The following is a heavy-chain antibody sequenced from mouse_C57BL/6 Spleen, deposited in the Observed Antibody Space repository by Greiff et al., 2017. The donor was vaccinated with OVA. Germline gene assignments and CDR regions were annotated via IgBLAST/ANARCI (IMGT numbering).Heavy chain of an antibody. CDR3: ARRGYYGSSYDWYFDV. CDR1: GYTFTSYW. V-gene: IGHV1-69*01. D-gene: IGHD1-1*01. Sequence: QVQLQQPGAELVMPGASVKLSCKASGYTFTSYWMHWVKPRPGQGLEWIGEIDPSDSYTNYNQKFKGKSTLTVDKSSSTAYMQLSSLTSEDSAVYYCARRGYYGSSYDWYFDVWGTGTTVTVSS. CDR2: IDPSDSYT. J-gene: IGHJ1*03.